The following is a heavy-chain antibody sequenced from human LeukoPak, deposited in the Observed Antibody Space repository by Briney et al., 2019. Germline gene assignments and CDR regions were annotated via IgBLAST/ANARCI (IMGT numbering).Heavy chain of an antibody. CDR2: IYLRGNT. CDR1: GGSISSSNW. J-gene: IGHJ4*02. D-gene: IGHD4-17*01. Sequence: SGTLSLTCAISGGSISSSNWWTWVRQPPGKGLEWVGEIYLRGNTNYNPSLESRVTISVDESKTQLSLRLESVTAADTAVYYCTRGTITTVTDSWGPGTLVTVSS. V-gene: IGHV4-4*02. CDR3: TRGTITTVTDS.